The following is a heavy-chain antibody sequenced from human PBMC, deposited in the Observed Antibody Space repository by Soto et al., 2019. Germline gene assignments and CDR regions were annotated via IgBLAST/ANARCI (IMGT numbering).Heavy chain of an antibody. CDR3: ANYCSSTSCYTGSDYYYDGMDV. Sequence: SVKVSCKASGGTFISYAISWVRQAPGQGLEWMGGIIPIFGTANYAQKFQGRVTITADESTSTAYMELSSLRSEDTAVYYCANYCSSTSCYTGSDYYYDGMDVWGQGTTVTVSS. CDR2: IIPIFGTA. CDR1: GGTFISYA. V-gene: IGHV1-69*13. J-gene: IGHJ6*02. D-gene: IGHD2-2*02.